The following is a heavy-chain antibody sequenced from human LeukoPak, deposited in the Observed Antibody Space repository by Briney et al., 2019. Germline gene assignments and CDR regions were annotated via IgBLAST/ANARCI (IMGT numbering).Heavy chain of an antibody. CDR1: GYTFTGYY. CDR3: ATLVSGIDY. Sequence: APVKVSCKASGYTFTGYYMHWVRQAPGQGLEWLGRINPNTGGSDYAQKFQGRVTMTSDTSTSTAYMELSRLNSDDTAAYYCATLVSGIDYWDKGTLVTVSS. V-gene: IGHV1-2*06. J-gene: IGHJ4*02. D-gene: IGHD1-26*01. CDR2: INPNTGGS.